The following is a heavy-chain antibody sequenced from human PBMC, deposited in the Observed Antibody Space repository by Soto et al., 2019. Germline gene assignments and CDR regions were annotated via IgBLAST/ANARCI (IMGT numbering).Heavy chain of an antibody. V-gene: IGHV1-18*01. D-gene: IGHD3-3*01. CDR1: GYTFTSYG. CDR2: ISAYNGNT. Sequence: ASVKVSCKASGYTFTSYGISWVRQAPGQGLEWMGWISAYNGNTNYAQKLQGRVTMTTDTSTSTAYMELRSLRSDDTAVYYCARDGYDFWSGNLYYCYMDVWGKGTTVTVSS. J-gene: IGHJ6*03. CDR3: ARDGYDFWSGNLYYCYMDV.